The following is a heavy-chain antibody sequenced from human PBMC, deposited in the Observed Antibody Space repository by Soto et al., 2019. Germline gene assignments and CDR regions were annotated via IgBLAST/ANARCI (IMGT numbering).Heavy chain of an antibody. Sequence: GGSLRLSCAASGFTFSSYAMSWVRQAPGKGLEWVSAISGSGGSTYYADTVKGRFTISRDNSKNTLYLQMKSLRAEDTAVYYFATPVPITIFGVATPRYYFDYWGQGTLVTVSS. CDR3: ATPVPITIFGVATPRYYFDY. J-gene: IGHJ4*02. CDR2: ISGSGGST. D-gene: IGHD3-3*01. V-gene: IGHV3-23*01. CDR1: GFTFSSYA.